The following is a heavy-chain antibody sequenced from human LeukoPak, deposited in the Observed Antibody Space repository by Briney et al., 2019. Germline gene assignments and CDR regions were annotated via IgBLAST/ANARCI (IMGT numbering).Heavy chain of an antibody. J-gene: IGHJ4*02. D-gene: IGHD2-2*01. CDR2: ISSSSSYI. CDR3: ARALTPYCSITSCPSDY. V-gene: IGHV3-21*01. Sequence: GGSLRLSCAASGFTFSSYSMNWVRQAPGKGLEWVSSISSSSSYIYYADSVKGRFTISRDNAKNSLYLQMNSLRAEDTAVYYCARALTPYCSITSCPSDYWGQGTRVTVSS. CDR1: GFTFSSYS.